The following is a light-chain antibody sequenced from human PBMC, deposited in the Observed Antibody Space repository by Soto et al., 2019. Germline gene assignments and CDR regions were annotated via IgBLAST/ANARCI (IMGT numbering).Light chain of an antibody. CDR1: SSDVGSYNL. J-gene: IGLJ2*01. CDR3: CSYAGSSTWV. Sequence: QSALTQPASVSGSPGQSITISCTETSSDVGSYNLVSWYQQHPGKAPKLMIYEGSKRPSGVSNRFSGSKSGNTASLTISGRQAEDEADYYCCSYAGSSTWVFGGGTKLTVL. CDR2: EGS. V-gene: IGLV2-23*01.